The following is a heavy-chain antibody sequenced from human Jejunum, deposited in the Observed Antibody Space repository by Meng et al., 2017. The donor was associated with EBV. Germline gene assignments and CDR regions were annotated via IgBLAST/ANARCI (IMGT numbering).Heavy chain of an antibody. Sequence: QVHLQRWGEGLLRPTETLSPPCAVYGGSFRGYYWGWVRQPPGRGLEYIGEVHFSGITNYTPSLKSRVTMSVDASKNQFSLRLTSVTAADTAVYYCARRTGDYVVGYWGQGTLVTVSS. V-gene: IGHV4-34*02. D-gene: IGHD2-8*02. J-gene: IGHJ4*02. CDR2: VHFSGIT. CDR1: GGSFRGYY. CDR3: ARRTGDYVVGY.